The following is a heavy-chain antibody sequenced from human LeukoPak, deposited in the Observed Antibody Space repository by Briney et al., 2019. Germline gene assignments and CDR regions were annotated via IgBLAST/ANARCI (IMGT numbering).Heavy chain of an antibody. CDR2: IYHSGST. D-gene: IGHD3-10*01. J-gene: IGHJ3*02. CDR1: GGSINSNTYY. V-gene: IGHV4-39*07. Sequence: SETLSLTCTVSGGSINSNTYYWGWIRQPPGKGLEWIGEIYHSGSTNYNPSLKSRVTISVDKSKNQFSLKLSSVTAADTAVYYCARVGNYYGSGSVLRDAFDIWGQGTMVTVSS. CDR3: ARVGNYYGSGSVLRDAFDI.